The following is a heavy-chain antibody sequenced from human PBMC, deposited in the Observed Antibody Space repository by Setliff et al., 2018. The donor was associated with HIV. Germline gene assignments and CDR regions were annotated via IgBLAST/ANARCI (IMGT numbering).Heavy chain of an antibody. Sequence: SETLSLTCTVSGGSISSGSYYWTWIRQPPGKGLEWIGSIYHSGSTYYNPSLKSRVTKSVDTSKNQFSLRLSSVTAADTAMYYCARGLGIAAAGSRRQDNWFDPWGQGTLVTVSS. V-gene: IGHV4-39*07. J-gene: IGHJ5*02. CDR1: GGSISSGSYY. D-gene: IGHD6-13*01. CDR3: ARGLGIAAAGSRRQDNWFDP. CDR2: IYHSGST.